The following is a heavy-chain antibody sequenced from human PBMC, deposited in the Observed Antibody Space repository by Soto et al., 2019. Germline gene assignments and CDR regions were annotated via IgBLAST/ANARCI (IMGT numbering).Heavy chain of an antibody. Sequence: GGSLRLSCAASGFTFSSYTMIWVRQAPGKGLEWVSAISSSGSDTNYADSVKGRFTISRDNSKNTLYLLMNSLRAGDTALYYCAKGRYCGGDCYPYLDYWGQGTLVTVFS. CDR1: GFTFSSYT. CDR3: AKGRYCGGDCYPYLDY. D-gene: IGHD2-21*02. J-gene: IGHJ4*02. V-gene: IGHV3-23*01. CDR2: ISSSGSDT.